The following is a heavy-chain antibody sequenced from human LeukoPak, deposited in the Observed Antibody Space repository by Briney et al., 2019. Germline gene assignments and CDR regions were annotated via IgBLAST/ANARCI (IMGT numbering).Heavy chain of an antibody. CDR2: ISWNSGSI. CDR3: AKGISFWSGSYYLDY. J-gene: IGHJ4*02. V-gene: IGHV3-9*01. CDR1: GFTFDDYA. D-gene: IGHD3-3*01. Sequence: GRSLRLSCAASGFTFDDYAMHWVRQAPGKGLEWVSGISWNSGSIGYADSVKGRFTISRDNAKNSLYLQMNSLRAEDTALYYCAKGISFWSGSYYLDYWGQGTLVTVSS.